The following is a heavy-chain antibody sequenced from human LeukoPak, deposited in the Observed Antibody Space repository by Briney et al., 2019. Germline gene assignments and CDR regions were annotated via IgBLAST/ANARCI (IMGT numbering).Heavy chain of an antibody. J-gene: IGHJ4*02. Sequence: SETLSLTCAVYGGSFSGYYWSWIRQPPGKGLEWIGEINHSGSTNYNPSLKSRVTISVDTSKNQFSLKLSSVTAADTAVYYCARGRKTVATVKYRAFYYWGQGTLVTVSS. CDR1: GGSFSGYY. CDR3: ARGRKTVATVKYRAFYY. CDR2: INHSGST. D-gene: IGHD4-17*01. V-gene: IGHV4-34*01.